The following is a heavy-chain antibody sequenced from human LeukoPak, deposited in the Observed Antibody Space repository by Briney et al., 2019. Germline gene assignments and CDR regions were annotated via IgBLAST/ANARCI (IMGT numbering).Heavy chain of an antibody. V-gene: IGHV3-23*01. J-gene: IGHJ4*02. Sequence: GGSLRLSCAASGCTLSTYAMSWVRQTPGKGLEWVAATSSSDAGTYHADSVRGRFTISRDNSKNTLYPQMNSLRAEDAAVYFCAKAPVTSCRGAYCYPFDSWGQGTLVTVSS. CDR1: GCTLSTYA. D-gene: IGHD2-21*01. CDR3: AKAPVTSCRGAYCYPFDS. CDR2: TSSSDAGT.